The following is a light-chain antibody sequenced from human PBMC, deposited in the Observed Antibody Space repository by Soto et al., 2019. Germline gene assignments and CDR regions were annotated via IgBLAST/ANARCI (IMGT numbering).Light chain of an antibody. V-gene: IGKV4-1*01. CDR3: QQYYSSPIT. CDR2: WAS. CDR1: QTVLYSYNNNNY. J-gene: IGKJ5*01. Sequence: IVMTQSPDSLTVSLGERATINCKSSQTVLYSYNNNNYLAWYQQKPGQPPKLLIYWASILESGVPDRFSGSGSGTDFTLTISSLQAEDVAVYYCQQYYSSPITFGQGTRLEIK.